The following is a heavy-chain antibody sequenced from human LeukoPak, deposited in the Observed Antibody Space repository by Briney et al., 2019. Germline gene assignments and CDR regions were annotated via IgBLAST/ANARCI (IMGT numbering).Heavy chain of an antibody. Sequence: GASVKVSCKASGYTFTSYAMHWVRQAPGQRLEWMGWINAGNGNTKYSQKFQGRVTITRDTSASTAYMELSSLRSEDTAVYYCATDLVVGYSSSSRYDYWGQGTLVTVSS. CDR1: GYTFTSYA. J-gene: IGHJ4*02. D-gene: IGHD6-6*01. V-gene: IGHV1-3*01. CDR2: INAGNGNT. CDR3: ATDLVVGYSSSSRYDY.